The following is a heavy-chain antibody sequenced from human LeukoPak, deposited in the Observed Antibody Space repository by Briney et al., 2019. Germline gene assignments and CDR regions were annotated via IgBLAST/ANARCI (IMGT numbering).Heavy chain of an antibody. CDR1: GGSINSSSYY. Sequence: SETLSLTCTVSGGSINSSSYYWDWIRQPPGKGLEWIGSIYYTGSTYYNPSLKSRVTISVDTSKNQFSLKLSSVTAADTAVYYCAREHDYGDYISPKYFDYWGQGTLVTVSS. CDR2: IYYTGST. CDR3: AREHDYGDYISPKYFDY. V-gene: IGHV4-39*07. D-gene: IGHD4-17*01. J-gene: IGHJ4*02.